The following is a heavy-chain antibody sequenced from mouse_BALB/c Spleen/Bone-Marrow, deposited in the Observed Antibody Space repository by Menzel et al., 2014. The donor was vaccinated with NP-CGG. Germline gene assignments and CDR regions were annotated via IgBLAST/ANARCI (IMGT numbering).Heavy chain of an antibody. CDR2: INPSNGGT. CDR3: TRWYYGNYFDY. Sequence: VQLQQSGAELVKPGASVKLSCKASGYTFTSYYMYWVKQRPGQGLEWIGEINPSNGGTNFNEKFKSKATLTVDKSSSTAYMQLNSLTSEDSAVYYCTRWYYGNYFDYWGQGTTLTVSS. CDR1: GYTFTSYY. J-gene: IGHJ2*01. V-gene: IGHV1S81*02. D-gene: IGHD2-1*01.